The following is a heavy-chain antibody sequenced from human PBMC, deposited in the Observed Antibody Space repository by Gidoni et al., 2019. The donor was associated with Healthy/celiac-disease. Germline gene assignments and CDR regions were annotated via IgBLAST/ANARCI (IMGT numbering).Heavy chain of an antibody. CDR3: ARTYCGGDCYSQTYFDY. CDR1: GFPFSSYA. D-gene: IGHD2-21*02. V-gene: IGHV3-30-3*01. J-gene: IGHJ4*02. CDR2: ISYDGSNK. Sequence: QVQLVESGGGVVQPGRSLRLSCAASGFPFSSYARHRVRQAPGTGLEWVAVISYDGSNKYYADSVKGRFTISRDNSKNTLYLQMNSLRAEDTAVYYCARTYCGGDCYSQTYFDYWGQGTLVTVSS.